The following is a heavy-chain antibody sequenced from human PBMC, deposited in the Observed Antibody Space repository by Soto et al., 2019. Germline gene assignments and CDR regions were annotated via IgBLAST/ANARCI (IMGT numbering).Heavy chain of an antibody. D-gene: IGHD2-21*02. CDR3: ARGGHVVVVTAALDY. CDR1: GDTFTDYY. Sequence: QVQLMQSGAEVKKPGASVKVSCKASGDTFTDYYIHWVRQAPGQGLEWMGTVNPSGGHTTYAQHFLGRVTMTRDTSNSTLYTERTSLTSDDTAIYYCARGGHVVVVTAALDYWGQGTLVTVSS. J-gene: IGHJ4*02. V-gene: IGHV1-46*01. CDR2: VNPSGGHT.